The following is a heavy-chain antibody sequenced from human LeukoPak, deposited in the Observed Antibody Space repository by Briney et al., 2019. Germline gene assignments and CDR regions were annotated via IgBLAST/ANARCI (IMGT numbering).Heavy chain of an antibody. D-gene: IGHD1-26*01. CDR2: ISGRGGST. CDR1: GFTFSSYA. V-gene: IGHV3-23*01. CDR3: AKDFGSGSPGRTSLFDY. J-gene: IGHJ4*02. Sequence: GGSLRLSCAASGFTFSSYAMSWVRQAPGKGLEWVSAISGRGGSTYYADSVKGRFTISRDNSKNTLYLQMNSLRAEDTAVYYCAKDFGSGSPGRTSLFDYWGQGTLVTVSS.